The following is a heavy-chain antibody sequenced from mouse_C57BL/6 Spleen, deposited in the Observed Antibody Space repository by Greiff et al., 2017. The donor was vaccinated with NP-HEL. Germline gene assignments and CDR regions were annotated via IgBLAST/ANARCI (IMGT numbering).Heavy chain of an antibody. Sequence: EVKLVESGPELVKPGASVKMSCEASGYTFTDYNMHWVKQSHGKSLEWIGYINPNNGGTSYNQKFKGKATLTVNKSSSTAYMELRSLTSEDSAVYYCARFGLTHAMDYWGQGTSVTVSS. V-gene: IGHV1-22*01. CDR3: ARFGLTHAMDY. D-gene: IGHD3-1*01. CDR2: INPNNGGT. CDR1: GYTFTDYN. J-gene: IGHJ4*01.